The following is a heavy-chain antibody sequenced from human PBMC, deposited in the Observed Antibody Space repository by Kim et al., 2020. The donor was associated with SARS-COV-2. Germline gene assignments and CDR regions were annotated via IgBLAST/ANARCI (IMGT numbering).Heavy chain of an antibody. D-gene: IGHD5-18*01. Sequence: GGSLRLSCAASGFTFGSYEMNWVRQAPGKGLEWVSYISSSGSTIYYADSVKGRFTISRDNAKNSLYLQMNSLRAEDTAVYYCASSDPYSYGLKFDYWGQGTLVTVSS. CDR3: ASSDPYSYGLKFDY. CDR1: GFTFGSYE. V-gene: IGHV3-48*03. CDR2: ISSSGSTI. J-gene: IGHJ4*02.